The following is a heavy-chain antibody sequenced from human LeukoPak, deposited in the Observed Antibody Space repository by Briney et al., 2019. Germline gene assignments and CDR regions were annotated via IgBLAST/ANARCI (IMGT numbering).Heavy chain of an antibody. CDR2: INPSGGST. D-gene: IGHD1-26*01. CDR3: ARDIRARGASYYGMDV. V-gene: IGHV1-46*01. Sequence: ASVKVSCKASGYTFTSYYMHWVRQAPGQGFEWMGIINPSGGSTSYAQKFQGRVTMTRDTSTSTVYMELSSLRSEDTAVYYCARDIRARGASYYGMDVWGQGTTVTVSS. CDR1: GYTFTSYY. J-gene: IGHJ6*02.